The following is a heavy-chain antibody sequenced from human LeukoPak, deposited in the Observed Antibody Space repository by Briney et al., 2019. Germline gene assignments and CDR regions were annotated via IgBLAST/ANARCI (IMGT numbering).Heavy chain of an antibody. CDR2: INTNTGNP. J-gene: IGHJ4*02. CDR1: GYTFTSYA. CDR3: ARGAGYYDYVWGSYRYPTYDY. V-gene: IGHV7-4-1*02. Sequence: GASVKVSCKASGYTFTSYAMNWVRQAPGQGLEWMGWINTNTGNPTYAQGFTGRFVFSLDTSVSTAYLQISSLKAEDTAVYYCARGAGYYDYVWGSYRYPTYDYWGQGTLVTVSP. D-gene: IGHD3-16*02.